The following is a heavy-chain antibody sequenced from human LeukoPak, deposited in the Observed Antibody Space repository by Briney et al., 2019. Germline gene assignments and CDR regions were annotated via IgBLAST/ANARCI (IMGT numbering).Heavy chain of an antibody. CDR3: GKGPHRVKTSGLPDGFGN. V-gene: IGHV4-59*02. CDR1: GGSVSSHY. Sequence: PSETLSLTCTVSGGSVSSHYWSWIRQPPGKGLEWIGYIYYSGGTNYNPSLKSRVTISVDTSKNQFSLKLSSLIAADTGVYYWGKGPHRVKTSGLPDGFGNRGQGTMVTVSS. J-gene: IGHJ3*02. CDR2: IYYSGGT.